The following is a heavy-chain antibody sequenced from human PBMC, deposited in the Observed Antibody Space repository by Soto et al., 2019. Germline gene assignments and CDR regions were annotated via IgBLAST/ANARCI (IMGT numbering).Heavy chain of an antibody. CDR3: ARRLRAAAGTIWFDP. CDR2: IYYSGST. V-gene: IGHV4-59*08. Sequence: SETLSLTCTVSGDSISSYYWSWIRQPPGKGLEWIGYIYYSGSTNYNPSLKSRVTISVDTSKNRFSLKLSSVTAADTAVYYCARRLRAAAGTIWFDPWGQGTLVTVSS. D-gene: IGHD6-13*01. J-gene: IGHJ5*02. CDR1: GDSISSYY.